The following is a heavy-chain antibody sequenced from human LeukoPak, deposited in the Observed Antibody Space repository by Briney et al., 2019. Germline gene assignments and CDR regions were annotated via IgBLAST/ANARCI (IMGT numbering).Heavy chain of an antibody. CDR1: GFTFNSYA. V-gene: IGHV3-23*01. J-gene: IGHJ6*02. CDR2: ISGSGGST. Sequence: GGSLRLSCAASGFTFNSYAMSWVRQAPGKGLEWVSAISGSGGSTYYADSVKGRFTISRDNSKNTLYLQMNSLRAEDTAVYYCATMRWGYYYGMDVWGQGTTVTVSS. CDR3: ATMRWGYYYGMDV. D-gene: IGHD1-26*01.